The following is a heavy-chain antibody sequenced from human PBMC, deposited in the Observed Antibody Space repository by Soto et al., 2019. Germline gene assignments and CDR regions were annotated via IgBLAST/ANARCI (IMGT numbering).Heavy chain of an antibody. Sequence: PGESLKISCKGSGYSFTSYWTGWVRQMPGKGLEWMGIIYPGDSETRYSPSFQGQVTISADKSISTAYLQWSSLKASDTAMYYCARHGGSSVTLYYYYGMDVWGQGTTVTVS. J-gene: IGHJ6*02. CDR2: IYPGDSET. V-gene: IGHV5-51*01. D-gene: IGHD2-15*01. CDR3: ARHGGSSVTLYYYYGMDV. CDR1: GYSFTSYW.